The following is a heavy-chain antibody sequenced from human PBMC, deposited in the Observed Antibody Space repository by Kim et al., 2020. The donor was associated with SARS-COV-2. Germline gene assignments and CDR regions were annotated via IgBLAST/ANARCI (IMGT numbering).Heavy chain of an antibody. CDR2: ISWNSGSI. CDR3: AKDRGYGSGSYYSGMDV. D-gene: IGHD3-10*01. J-gene: IGHJ6*02. V-gene: IGHV3-9*01. CDR1: GFTFDDYA. Sequence: GGSPRLSCAASGFTFDDYAMHWVRQAPGKGLEWVSGISWNSGSIGYADSVKGRFTISRDNAKNSLYLQMNSLRAEDTALYYCAKDRGYGSGSYYSGMDVWGQGTTVTVSS.